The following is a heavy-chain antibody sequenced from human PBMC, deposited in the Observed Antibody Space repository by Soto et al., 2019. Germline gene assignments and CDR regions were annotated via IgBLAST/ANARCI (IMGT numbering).Heavy chain of an antibody. Sequence: LRLSCAASGFTFSDYYMSWIRQAPGKGLEWVSYISSSSSYTNYADSVKGRFTISRDNAKNSLYLQMNSLRSDDTAIYYCARMETFGSLNWFDPWGQGTLVTVSS. CDR1: GFTFSDYY. CDR2: ISSSSSYT. CDR3: ARMETFGSLNWFDP. J-gene: IGHJ5*02. V-gene: IGHV3-11*03. D-gene: IGHD3-16*01.